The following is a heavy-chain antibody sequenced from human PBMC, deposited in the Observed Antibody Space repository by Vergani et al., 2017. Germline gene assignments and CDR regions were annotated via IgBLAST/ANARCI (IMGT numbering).Heavy chain of an antibody. CDR2: IKQDGSEK. Sequence: EVQLVESGGGLVQPGGSLRLSCAASGFTFSSYWMSWVRQAPGKGLEWVANIKQDGSEKYYVDSVKGRFTISRDNAKNSLYLQMNSLRAEDTAEYYCARKDSSGYYTYYYYGMDVWGQGTTVTVSS. D-gene: IGHD3-22*01. CDR1: GFTFSSYW. CDR3: ARKDSSGYYTYYYYGMDV. V-gene: IGHV3-7*04. J-gene: IGHJ6*02.